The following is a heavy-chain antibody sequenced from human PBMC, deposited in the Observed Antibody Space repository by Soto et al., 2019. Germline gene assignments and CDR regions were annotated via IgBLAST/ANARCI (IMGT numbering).Heavy chain of an antibody. CDR1: GGSIGRGGYS. CDR2: IYHSGST. J-gene: IGHJ5*02. Sequence: SETLSLTCAVSGGSIGRGGYSWSWIRQPPGKGLEWIGYIYHSGSTYYNPSLKSRVTISVDRSKNQFSLKLSSVTAADMAVYYFAGSGINATRFDPRAQGPPVSV. CDR3: AGSGINATRFDP. D-gene: IGHD3-10*01. V-gene: IGHV4-30-2*01.